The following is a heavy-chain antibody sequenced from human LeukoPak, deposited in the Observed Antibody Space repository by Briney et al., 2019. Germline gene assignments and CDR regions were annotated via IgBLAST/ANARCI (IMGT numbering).Heavy chain of an antibody. CDR2: INPNSGDT. CDR3: ARDVSSSSPYGMDV. V-gene: IGHV1-2*02. CDR1: GYSFTGYY. J-gene: IGHJ6*02. Sequence: ASVKVSCKASGYSFTGYYIHWVRQAPGQGLECMGWINPNSGDTYSTQKFQGRVTMTRDTSITTAYMELSGLTSDDTAMYYCARDVSSSSPYGMDVWGQGTTVTVSS. D-gene: IGHD6-6*01.